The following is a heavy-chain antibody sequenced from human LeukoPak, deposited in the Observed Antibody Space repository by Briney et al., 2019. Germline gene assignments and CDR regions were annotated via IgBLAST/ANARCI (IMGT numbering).Heavy chain of an antibody. CDR1: GLTFSSYS. V-gene: IGHV3-21*01. CDR2: ISSSIGYI. CDR3: ARGGSSQVDY. J-gene: IGHJ4*02. Sequence: GGSLSLSCAASGLTFSSYSMNWVRKAPGKGLEWVSSISSSIGYIYYADSVKGRFTISRDNAKNSLYLQMNSLRAEDTAVYYCARGGSSQVDYWGQGTLVTVSS.